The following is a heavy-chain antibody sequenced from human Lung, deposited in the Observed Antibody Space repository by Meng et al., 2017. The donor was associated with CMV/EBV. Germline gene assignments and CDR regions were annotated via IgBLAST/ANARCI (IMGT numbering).Heavy chain of an antibody. J-gene: IGHJ5*02. CDR1: GYTFSTYT. Sequence: QVHLVQSGSELKKPGASVKVSCNAYGYTFSTYTINWFRQAHGRGREWMGWISTNTGTPTYTQGFTGRFVFSLDTSVSTAYLQISSLKAEDTAVYYCARGGNFDPWGQGTLVTVSS. CDR3: ARGGNFDP. D-gene: IGHD2/OR15-2a*01. V-gene: IGHV7-4-1*02. CDR2: ISTNTGTP.